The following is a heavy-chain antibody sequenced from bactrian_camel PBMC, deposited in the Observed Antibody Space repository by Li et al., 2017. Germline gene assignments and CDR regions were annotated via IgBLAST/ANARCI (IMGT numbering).Heavy chain of an antibody. Sequence: DVQLVESGGDSVEAGGSLRLSCRASGDTSTIQYVGWFNHNGGPAREGVAAIAVRGGNTWYADSVKGRFTITQDKSDNMVYLQMNSLKPEDTAMYYCAARGPYCYTKLSVRDFTYWGQGTQVTVS. D-gene: IGHD2*01. CDR1: GDTSTIQY. CDR2: IAVRGGNT. J-gene: IGHJ6*01. V-gene: IGHV3S40*01. CDR3: AARGPYCYTKLSVRDFTY.